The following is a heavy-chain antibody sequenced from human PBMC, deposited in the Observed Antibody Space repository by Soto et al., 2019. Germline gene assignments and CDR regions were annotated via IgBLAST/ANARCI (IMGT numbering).Heavy chain of an antibody. Sequence: GGSLRLSCAASGFTLSSYAMHWVRQVPGKGLEWVTVISYDGSSKYYADSVKGRFTISRDNSKNTLYLQMNSLRAEDTAVYYCARDGGDGYGGYDPDYFDYWGQGALVTVSS. CDR2: ISYDGSSK. D-gene: IGHD5-12*01. J-gene: IGHJ4*02. CDR3: ARDGGDGYGGYDPDYFDY. CDR1: GFTLSSYA. V-gene: IGHV3-30-3*01.